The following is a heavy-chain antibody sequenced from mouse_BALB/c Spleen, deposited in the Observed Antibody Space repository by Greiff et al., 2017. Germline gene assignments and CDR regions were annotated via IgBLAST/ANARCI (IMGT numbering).Heavy chain of an antibody. CDR3: ARGAYGNLRYFDY. J-gene: IGHJ2*01. CDR2: ISSGGSYT. D-gene: IGHD2-1*01. Sequence: EVQRVESGGGLVKPGGSLKLSCAASGFTFSSYAMSWVRQSPEKRLEWVAEISSGGSYTYYPDTVTGRFTISRDNAKNTLYLEMSSLRSEDTAMYYCARGAYGNLRYFDYWGQGTTLTVSS. V-gene: IGHV5-9-4*01. CDR1: GFTFSSYA.